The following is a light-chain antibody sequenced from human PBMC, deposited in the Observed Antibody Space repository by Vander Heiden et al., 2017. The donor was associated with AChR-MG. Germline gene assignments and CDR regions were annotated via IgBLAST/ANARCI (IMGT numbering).Light chain of an antibody. CDR3: QSADSSGTFVV. J-gene: IGLJ2*01. CDR2: KDS. CDR1: ALQKQY. V-gene: IGLV3-25*03. Sequence: SSELTQPPSVSVSPGQTARSTCSGDALQKQYAYWYQQKPGQAPVLVIYKDSERPSGIPVRFSGSSSGTTVTLTISGVQAEDEADYYCQSADSSGTFVVFGGGTKLTVL.